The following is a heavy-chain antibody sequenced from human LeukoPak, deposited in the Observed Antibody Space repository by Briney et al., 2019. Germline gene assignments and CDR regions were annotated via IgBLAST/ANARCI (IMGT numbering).Heavy chain of an antibody. CDR3: ARDTGTTPYFDY. D-gene: IGHD1-7*01. CDR2: INPSGGST. Sequence: GASVKVSCKVSGYTLTELSMHWVRQAPGQGLEWMRIINPSGGSTSYAQKFQGRVTMTRDTSTSTAYMELSRLRSDDTAVYYCARDTGTTPYFDYWGQGTLVAVSS. V-gene: IGHV1-46*01. CDR1: GYTLTELS. J-gene: IGHJ4*02.